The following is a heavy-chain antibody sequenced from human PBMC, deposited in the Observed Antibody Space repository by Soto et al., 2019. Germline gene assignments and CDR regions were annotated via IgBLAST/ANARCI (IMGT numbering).Heavy chain of an antibody. J-gene: IGHJ4*02. CDR2: IKSKTDGGTT. CDR3: TTSRMRAYYDFRSGSDY. CDR1: GFTFSNAW. D-gene: IGHD3-3*01. Sequence: EVQLVESGGGLVKPGGSLRLSCAASGFTFSNAWMNWVRQAPGKGLEWVGRIKSKTDGGTTDYAAPVKGRFTISRDDAKNTLYLQMNSLKTEDTAVYYCTTSRMRAYYDFRSGSDYWGQGTLVTVSS. V-gene: IGHV3-15*07.